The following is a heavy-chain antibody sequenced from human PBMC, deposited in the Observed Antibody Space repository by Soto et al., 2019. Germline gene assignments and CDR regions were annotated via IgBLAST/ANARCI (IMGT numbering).Heavy chain of an antibody. V-gene: IGHV4-30-4*01. CDR3: ARDGGPLYYGMDF. CDR2: ILYSGTT. Sequence: QVQLQESGPGLVKPSQTLSLTCTVSGDSIKRDDYYWSWIRQPPGKGLEWIGYILYSGTTDYSRSLKSRLIISQDTSKNQFSLNLTSVTAADTAVYYCARDGGPLYYGMDFWGQGTTVTVSS. J-gene: IGHJ6*02. CDR1: GDSIKRDDYY. D-gene: IGHD3-10*01.